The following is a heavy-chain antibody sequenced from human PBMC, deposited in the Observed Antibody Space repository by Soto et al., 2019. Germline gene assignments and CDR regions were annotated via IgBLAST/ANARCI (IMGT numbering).Heavy chain of an antibody. CDR1: GGSVNIGNYY. CDR3: TRGGDAYKNGH. D-gene: IGHD2-21*01. CDR2: IHYSGST. J-gene: IGHJ4*02. V-gene: IGHV4-61*01. Sequence: QVQLQESGPGLVKPSETLSLTCTVPGGSVNIGNYYWSWIRQPPGKGLEWIGFIHYSGSTNYHPSLKRRVTMSVDTSKNQFSLKLTSVNAADTAVYYCTRGGDAYKNGHWGQGTLVTVSS.